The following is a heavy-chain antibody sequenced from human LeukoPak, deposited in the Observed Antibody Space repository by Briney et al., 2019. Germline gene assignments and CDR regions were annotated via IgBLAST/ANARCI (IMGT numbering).Heavy chain of an antibody. J-gene: IGHJ6*02. CDR3: ARVRAGYCTSTSCYTGMDV. CDR2: ISYDGSNE. V-gene: IGHV3-30*03. Sequence: PGGSLRLSCAASGFPFESYGMYWVRQAPGKGLEWVALISYDGSNEYYADSVRGRFTISRDNSKFTLYMQMNSLRAEDTAVYYCARVRAGYCTSTSCYTGMDVWGQGTTVTVSS. CDR1: GFPFESYG. D-gene: IGHD2-2*01.